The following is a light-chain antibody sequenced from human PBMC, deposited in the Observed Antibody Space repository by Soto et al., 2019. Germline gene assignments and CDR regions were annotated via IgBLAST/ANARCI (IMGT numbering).Light chain of an antibody. CDR1: QNISTY. Sequence: DIQVTQSPSSLSASVGDRVTITCRASQNISTYLHWFQQRPGKPPKLLISRTSNLESAVPSRFSGTGSGTYFTPNISNLQPDDSASYYCQHNYITIPFGGGTKVDIX. V-gene: IGKV1-39*01. CDR2: RTS. CDR3: QHNYITIP. J-gene: IGKJ4*01.